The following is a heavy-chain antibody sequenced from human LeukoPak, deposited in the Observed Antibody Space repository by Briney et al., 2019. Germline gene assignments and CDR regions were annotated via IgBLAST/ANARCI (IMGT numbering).Heavy chain of an antibody. Sequence: XWGAVISYGGSNKYYADSVKGRFTISRDNSKNTLYLQMNSLRAEDTAVYYCARDLGSSWPDYWGQGTLVTVSS. V-gene: IGHV3-30-3*01. CDR3: ARDLGSSWPDY. D-gene: IGHD6-13*01. CDR2: ISYGGSNK. J-gene: IGHJ4*02.